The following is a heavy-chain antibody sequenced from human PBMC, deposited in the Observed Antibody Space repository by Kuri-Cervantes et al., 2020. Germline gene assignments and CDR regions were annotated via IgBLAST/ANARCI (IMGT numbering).Heavy chain of an antibody. CDR2: IYHSGST. Sequence: LRLSCAVSGGSISSGGYSWSWIRQPPGKGLEWIGYIYHSGSTYYNPSLKSRVTISVDRSKNQFSLKLSSVTAADTAVYYCARPSSWYYFDYWGQGTLVTVSS. CDR3: ARPSSWYYFDY. CDR1: GGSISSGGYS. D-gene: IGHD6-13*01. J-gene: IGHJ4*02. V-gene: IGHV4-30-2*01.